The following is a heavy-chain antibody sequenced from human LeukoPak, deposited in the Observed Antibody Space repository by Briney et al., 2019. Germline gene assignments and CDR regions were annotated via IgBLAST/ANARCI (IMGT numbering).Heavy chain of an antibody. J-gene: IGHJ4*02. D-gene: IGHD4-23*01. CDR3: ASSPTVVTLSYFDY. CDR1: GFTFSSYA. Sequence: GGSLSLSCAASGFTFSSYAMSWVRQAPGKGLEWVSAISGSGGSTYYADSVKGRFTISRDNSKNTLYLQMNSLRAEDTAVYYCASSPTVVTLSYFDYWGQGTLVTVSS. V-gene: IGHV3-23*01. CDR2: ISGSGGST.